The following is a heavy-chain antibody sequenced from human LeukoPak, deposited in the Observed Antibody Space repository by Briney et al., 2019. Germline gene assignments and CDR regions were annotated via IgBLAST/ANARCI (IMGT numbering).Heavy chain of an antibody. CDR2: IKPNGNDK. D-gene: IGHD2-21*02. J-gene: IGHJ4*02. CDR1: GFTFNIHW. V-gene: IGHV3-7*03. CDR3: TANFDF. Sequence: GGSLRLSCAASGFTFNIHWMTWVRQTPGKGLEWVATIKPNGNDKFFVDSVKGRFTVSRDNAKTSLYLQMNSLRAEDTAMYYCTANFDFWGQGTLVTVSS.